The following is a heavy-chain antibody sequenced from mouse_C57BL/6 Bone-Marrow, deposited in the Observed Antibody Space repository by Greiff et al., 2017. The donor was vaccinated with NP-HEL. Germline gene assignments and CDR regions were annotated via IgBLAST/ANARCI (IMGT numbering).Heavy chain of an antibody. CDR1: GFTFTDYY. D-gene: IGHD2-4*01. V-gene: IGHV7-3*01. CDR2: IRNKANGYTT. CDR3: ARYDGLRGFAY. J-gene: IGHJ3*01. Sequence: EVQLVESGGGLVQPGGSLSLSCAASGFTFTDYYMSWVRQPPGKALEWLGFIRNKANGYTTEYSASVKGRFTISRDKSQSILYLQMNALRAEDSATYYCARYDGLRGFAYWGQGTLVTVSA.